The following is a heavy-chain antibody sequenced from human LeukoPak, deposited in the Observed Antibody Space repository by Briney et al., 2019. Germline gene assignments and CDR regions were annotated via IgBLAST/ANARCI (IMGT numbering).Heavy chain of an antibody. CDR1: GFTFSSHW. CDR2: IKQDGSDK. J-gene: IGHJ4*02. V-gene: IGHV3-7*01. D-gene: IGHD3-10*01. Sequence: GGSLRLSCAASGFTFSSHWMSWVRQAPGKGLEWVANIKQDGSDKRYVDSVKGRFTISRDNAKTSLYLRMNSLRAEDTAVYYCTRYSYNSGPNDYWGQGTLVTVSS. CDR3: TRYSYNSGPNDY.